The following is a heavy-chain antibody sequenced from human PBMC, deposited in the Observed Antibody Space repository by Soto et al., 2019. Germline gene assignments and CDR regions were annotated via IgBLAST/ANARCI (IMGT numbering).Heavy chain of an antibody. D-gene: IGHD6-6*01. CDR1: GYTFTSFG. CDR3: ARDQEYSTSGLYWFDL. J-gene: IGHJ5*02. V-gene: IGHV1-18*04. Sequence: GASVKVSCKASGYTFTSFGITWVRQAPGQDLEWMGWISAYNGDTNYAPRPQGRVTMTTDTSTTTVYMELKSLKSDDTAVYYCARDQEYSTSGLYWFDLWGQGTLVTVSS. CDR2: ISAYNGDT.